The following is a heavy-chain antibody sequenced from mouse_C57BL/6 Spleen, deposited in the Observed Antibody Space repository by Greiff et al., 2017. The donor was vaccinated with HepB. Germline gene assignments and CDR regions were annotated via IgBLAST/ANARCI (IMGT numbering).Heavy chain of an antibody. J-gene: IGHJ2*01. CDR2: IYPGDGDT. Sequence: VQLQQSGAELVKPGASVKISCKASGYAFSSYWMNWVKQRPGKGLEWIGQIYPGDGDTNYNGKFKGKATLTADKSSSTAYMQLSSLTSEDPAVYFCARDHENGYYFDYWGQGTTLTVSS. CDR3: ARDHENGYYFDY. CDR1: GYAFSSYW. V-gene: IGHV1-80*01.